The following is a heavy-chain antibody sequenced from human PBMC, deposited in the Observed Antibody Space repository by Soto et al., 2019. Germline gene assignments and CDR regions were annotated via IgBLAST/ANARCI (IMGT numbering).Heavy chain of an antibody. CDR3: AKGRRIAGYYYYGMDV. Sequence: GGSLRLSCAASGFTFSSYAMSWVRQAPGKGLEWVSAISGSGGSTYYADSVKGRFTISRDNSKNTLYLQMNSLRAEDTAVYYCAKGRRIAGYYYYGMDVWGQGTTVTVSS. D-gene: IGHD6-13*01. J-gene: IGHJ6*02. CDR1: GFTFSSYA. CDR2: ISGSGGST. V-gene: IGHV3-23*01.